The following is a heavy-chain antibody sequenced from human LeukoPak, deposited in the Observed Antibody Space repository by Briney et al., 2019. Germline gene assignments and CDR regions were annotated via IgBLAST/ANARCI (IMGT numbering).Heavy chain of an antibody. CDR3: AKPPDRSDSSGYYPKPYYFDY. J-gene: IGHJ4*02. V-gene: IGHV3-23*01. CDR1: GFTFSSYA. CDR2: ISGSGGST. D-gene: IGHD3-22*01. Sequence: GGSLRLSCAASGFTFSSYAMSWVRQAPGKGLEWVSAISGSGGSTYYADSVKGRFTISRDNSKNTLYLQMNSLRAEDTAVYYCAKPPDRSDSSGYYPKPYYFDYWGQGTLVTVSS.